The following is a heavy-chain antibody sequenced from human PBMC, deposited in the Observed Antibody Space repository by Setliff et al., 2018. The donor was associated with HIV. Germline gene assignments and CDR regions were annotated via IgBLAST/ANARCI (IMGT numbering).Heavy chain of an antibody. CDR1: GFTFSSYG. CDR2: IRYDDTYK. CDR3: AKDLAANIYDFSALYYVPYPVGS. D-gene: IGHD3-16*01. Sequence: LRLSCAASGFTFSSYGMHWVRQAPGKGLEWVAFIRYDDTYKYYADSVKGRFTISRDNSKNTVDLQMNSLTVEDTAVYYCAKDLAANIYDFSALYYVPYPVGSWGQGTLVTVSS. V-gene: IGHV3-30*02. J-gene: IGHJ5*02.